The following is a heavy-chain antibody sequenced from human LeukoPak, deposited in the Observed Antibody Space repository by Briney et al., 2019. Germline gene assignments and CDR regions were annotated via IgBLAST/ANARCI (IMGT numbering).Heavy chain of an antibody. CDR1: GFTFSSYW. J-gene: IGHJ6*03. Sequence: GGSLRLSCAASGFTFSSYWMNWVRQAPGKGLEWVANIKQDGSEKYYVDSVKGRFTISRDNAKNSLYLQMNSLRAEDTAVYYCARGFGVAYYYYYMDVWGKGTTVTISS. V-gene: IGHV3-7*01. CDR2: IKQDGSEK. CDR3: ARGFGVAYYYYYMDV. D-gene: IGHD3-3*01.